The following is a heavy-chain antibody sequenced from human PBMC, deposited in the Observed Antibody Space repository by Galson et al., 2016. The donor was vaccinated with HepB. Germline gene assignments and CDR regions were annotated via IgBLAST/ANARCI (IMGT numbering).Heavy chain of an antibody. CDR1: GFTFSNYA. Sequence: SLRLSCAASGFTFSNYAMHWVRQAPGKGLEGVTVISYDGRNKYYADPVKGRFTISRDNSKNTLFLQMNSLRAEDTALYYCARDRVFRYYYGMDVWGQGTTVTVSS. CDR2: ISYDGRNK. J-gene: IGHJ6*02. CDR3: ARDRVFRYYYGMDV. D-gene: IGHD3-10*01. V-gene: IGHV3-30*04.